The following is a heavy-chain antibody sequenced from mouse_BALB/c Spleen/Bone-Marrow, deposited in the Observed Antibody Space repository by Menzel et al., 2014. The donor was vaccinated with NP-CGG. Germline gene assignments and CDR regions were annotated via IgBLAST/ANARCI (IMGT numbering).Heavy chain of an antibody. CDR1: GFNIKDTY. CDR2: IDPANGNT. Sequence: VQLQQPGAELVKPGASVKLSCTASGFNIKDTYMHWVKQRPEQGLEWIGRIDPANGNTKYDPKFQGKATITADTSSNTACLQLSSLTSEDAAVYYCARWEYYAMDYWGQGTSVTGSS. V-gene: IGHV14-3*02. CDR3: ARWEYYAMDY. D-gene: IGHD4-1*01. J-gene: IGHJ4*01.